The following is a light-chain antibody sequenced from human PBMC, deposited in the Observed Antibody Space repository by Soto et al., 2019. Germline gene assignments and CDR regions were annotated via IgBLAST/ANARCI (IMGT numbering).Light chain of an antibody. CDR3: QSYDSSLSGSK. V-gene: IGLV1-40*01. CDR1: SSNFGAGYD. J-gene: IGLJ2*01. Sequence: QSVLTQPPSVSGAPGQRVTISCTGSSSNFGAGYDVHWYQQLPGTAPKLLIYGNSNRPSGVPDRFSGSKSGTSASLAITGLQAEDEADYYCQSYDSSLSGSKFGGGTKLTVL. CDR2: GNS.